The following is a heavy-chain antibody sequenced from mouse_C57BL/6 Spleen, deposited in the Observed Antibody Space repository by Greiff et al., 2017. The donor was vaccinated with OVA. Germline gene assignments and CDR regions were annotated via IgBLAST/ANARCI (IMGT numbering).Heavy chain of an antibody. V-gene: IGHV1-59*01. J-gene: IGHJ4*01. CDR1: GYTFTSYW. CDR2: IDPSDSYT. Sequence: QVQLQQPGAELARPGTSVKLSCKASGYTFTSYWMHWVKQRPGQGLEWIGVIDPSDSYTNYNQKFKGKATLTVDTSSSTAYMQLSSLTSEDSAVYYCARRGDYYLDYWGQGTSVTVSS. CDR3: ARRGDYYLDY. D-gene: IGHD1-1*02.